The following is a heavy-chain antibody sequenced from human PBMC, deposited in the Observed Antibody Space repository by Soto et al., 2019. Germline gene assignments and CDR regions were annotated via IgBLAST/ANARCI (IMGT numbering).Heavy chain of an antibody. D-gene: IGHD6-19*01. CDR1: GFTFTNYG. Sequence: GGSLRLSCAVSGFTFTNYGINWVRQAPGKGLEWVSSVSKSDYTYYSDSVKGRFTISRDNAKNSVSLEMSNLRAEDTAVYYCTREDSIIIPAVADFWGQGTLVTVSS. J-gene: IGHJ4*02. CDR3: TREDSIIIPAVADF. V-gene: IGHV3-21*01. CDR2: VSKSDYT.